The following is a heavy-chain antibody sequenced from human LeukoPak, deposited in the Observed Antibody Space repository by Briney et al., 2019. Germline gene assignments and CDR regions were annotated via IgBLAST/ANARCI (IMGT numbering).Heavy chain of an antibody. D-gene: IGHD2-15*01. CDR3: GSSQYYYYYMDV. J-gene: IGHJ6*03. CDR2: ISSSSSYI. Sequence: GGSLRLSCAASGFTFSSYSMNWVRQAPGKGLEWVSSISSSSSYIYYADSVKGRFTISRDNAKNSLYLQMNSLRAKDTAVYYCGSSQYYYYYMDVWGKGTTVTVSS. V-gene: IGHV3-21*01. CDR1: GFTFSSYS.